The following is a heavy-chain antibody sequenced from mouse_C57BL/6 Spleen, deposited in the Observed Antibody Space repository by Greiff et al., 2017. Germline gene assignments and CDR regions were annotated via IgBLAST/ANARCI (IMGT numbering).Heavy chain of an antibody. D-gene: IGHD2-14*01. CDR2: INPSNGGT. J-gene: IGHJ2*01. CDR3: AREERPYGDFDD. V-gene: IGHV1-53*01. CDR1: GYTFTSYW. Sequence: QVQLKQPGTELVKPGASVTLSCKASGYTFTSYWMHWVKQRPGQGLEWIGNINPSNGGTNYNEKFKSKDTLTVDTYSSTAYMQYSSLTSEDSAVYYGAREERPYGDFDDWGQGTTLTVSS.